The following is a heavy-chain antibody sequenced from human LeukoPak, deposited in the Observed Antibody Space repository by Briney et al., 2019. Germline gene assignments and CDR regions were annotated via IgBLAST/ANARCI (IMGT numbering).Heavy chain of an antibody. CDR1: GFTFSTFA. J-gene: IGHJ4*02. CDR3: AKSRLGYCSSSSCSGYYFDY. V-gene: IGHV3-23*01. D-gene: IGHD2-2*01. Sequence: PGGSLRLSCAASGFTFSTFAMIWVRQPPGKGLEWVSIISFRGGSTYYADSVKGRFTISRDNSNSTLHLQMDGLRAEDTAVYYCAKSRLGYCSSSSCSGYYFDYWGQGTLVTVSS. CDR2: ISFRGGST.